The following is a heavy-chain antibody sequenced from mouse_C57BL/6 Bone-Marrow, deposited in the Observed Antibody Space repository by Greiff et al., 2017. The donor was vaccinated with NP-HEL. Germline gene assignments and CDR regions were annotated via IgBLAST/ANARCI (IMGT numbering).Heavy chain of an antibody. Sequence: VHVKQSGPVLVKPGASVKMSCKASGYTFTDYYMNWVKQSHGKSLEWIGVINPYNGGTSYNQKFKGKATLTVDKSSSTAYMELNSLTSEDSAVYYCARQGPYYVDYWGQGTTLTVSS. CDR1: GYTFTDYY. V-gene: IGHV1-19*01. CDR2: INPYNGGT. CDR3: ARQGPYYVDY. J-gene: IGHJ2*01.